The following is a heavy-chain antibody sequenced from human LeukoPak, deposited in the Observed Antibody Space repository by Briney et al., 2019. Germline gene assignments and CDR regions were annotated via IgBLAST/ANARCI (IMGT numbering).Heavy chain of an antibody. Sequence: ASVKVSCKASGYTFTSYDINWVRQATGQGLEWMGWMNPNSGNTGYAQKFQGRVTMTRNTSISTAYMELSSLRSEETAVYYCAKSLRLTWDYYYYGMDVWGQGTTVTVSS. D-gene: IGHD2-21*02. J-gene: IGHJ6*02. CDR3: AKSLRLTWDYYYYGMDV. V-gene: IGHV1-8*01. CDR1: GYTFTSYD. CDR2: MNPNSGNT.